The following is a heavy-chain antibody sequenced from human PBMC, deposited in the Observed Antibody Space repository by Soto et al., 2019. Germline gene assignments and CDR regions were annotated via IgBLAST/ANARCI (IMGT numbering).Heavy chain of an antibody. Sequence: QVQLVQSGAEVKKPGSSVKVSCKASGGTFSSYAISWVRQAPGQGLEWMGGIIPIFGTANYAQKFQGRVTITADESTSTAYMELSSLRSEDTAVYYCARDIPGLELRSGWFDPWGQGTQVTVSS. D-gene: IGHD1-7*01. CDR2: IIPIFGTA. CDR3: ARDIPGLELRSGWFDP. CDR1: GGTFSSYA. V-gene: IGHV1-69*01. J-gene: IGHJ5*02.